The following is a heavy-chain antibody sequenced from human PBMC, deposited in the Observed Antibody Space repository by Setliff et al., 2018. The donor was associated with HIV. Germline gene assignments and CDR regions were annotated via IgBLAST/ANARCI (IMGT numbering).Heavy chain of an antibody. CDR1: GFTFSDYY. V-gene: IGHV3-11*06. D-gene: IGHD6-19*01. CDR2: SSVSGDYS. CDR3: ARCLYSSGWYPGYYYYYMDV. J-gene: IGHJ6*03. Sequence: GSLRLSCAASGFTFSDYYMSWVRQAPGKGLEWISYSSVSGDYSRHADSVEGRFTISRDNAKNSLYLQMNSLRAEDTAVYYCARCLYSSGWYPGYYYYYMDVWGKGTTVTVSS.